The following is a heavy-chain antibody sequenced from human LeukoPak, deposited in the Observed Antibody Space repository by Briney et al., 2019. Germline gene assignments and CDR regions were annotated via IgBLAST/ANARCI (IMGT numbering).Heavy chain of an antibody. D-gene: IGHD3-3*01. V-gene: IGHV4-38-2*02. CDR2: IYHSGST. Sequence: SETLSLTCTVSGYSISSGYYWGWIRQPPGKGLEWIGSIYHSGSTYYSPSLKSRVTISVDTPKNQYSQKRSSVTDADTAVYYCASSLWSGYYAKFDPWGQGTLVTVSS. J-gene: IGHJ5*02. CDR1: GYSISSGYY. CDR3: ASSLWSGYYAKFDP.